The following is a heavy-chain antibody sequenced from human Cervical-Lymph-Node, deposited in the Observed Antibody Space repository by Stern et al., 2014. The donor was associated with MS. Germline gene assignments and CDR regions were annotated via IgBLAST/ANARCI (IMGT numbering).Heavy chain of an antibody. D-gene: IGHD1-26*01. CDR3: ARGELKEGLVRGMDV. Sequence: VQLEESGAEVKKPGSSVKVSCKASGGTFSSYAISWVRQPPGQGLEWMGGIIPIFGTGNYAQKFQGRVTITADESTSTAYMELSSLRSEDTAVYYCARGELKEGLVRGMDVWGQGTTVTVSS. V-gene: IGHV1-69*01. J-gene: IGHJ6*02. CDR2: IIPIFGTG. CDR1: GGTFSSYA.